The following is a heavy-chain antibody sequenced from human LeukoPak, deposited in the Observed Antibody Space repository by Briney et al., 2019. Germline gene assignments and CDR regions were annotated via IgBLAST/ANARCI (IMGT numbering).Heavy chain of an antibody. D-gene: IGHD3/OR15-3a*01. CDR3: ARDQGLGLNWFDP. Sequence: GGSLRLSCAASGFTFSTYCMTWVRQAPGKGLEWVANIKQDGSERYYVDSVKGRFTISRDNAKNSLYLQMNSLRAEDAAVYYCARDQGLGLNWFDPWGQGTLVTVSS. V-gene: IGHV3-7*01. J-gene: IGHJ5*02. CDR2: IKQDGSER. CDR1: GFTFSTYC.